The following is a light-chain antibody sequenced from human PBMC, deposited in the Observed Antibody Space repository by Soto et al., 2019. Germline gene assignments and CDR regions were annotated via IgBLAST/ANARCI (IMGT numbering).Light chain of an antibody. CDR3: QQYYSRVT. V-gene: IGKV1-5*03. CDR2: KAS. CDR1: QSISSW. J-gene: IGKJ1*01. Sequence: DIQMTQSPSTLSASVGDRVTITCRANQSISSWLAWYQRRPGKAPRLLISKASSLESGVPSRFSGGGFGTEFTLTISSLQPDDFATYYCQQYYSRVTLGQGTTVEIK.